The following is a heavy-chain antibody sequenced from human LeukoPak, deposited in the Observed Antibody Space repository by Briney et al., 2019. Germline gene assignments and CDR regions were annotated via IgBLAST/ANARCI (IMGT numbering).Heavy chain of an antibody. D-gene: IGHD3-22*01. CDR1: GYSISSGYY. V-gene: IGHV4-38-2*01. CDR2: FYNSGST. J-gene: IGHJ5*02. CDR3: ARHGNYYDTSQSDP. Sequence: SETLSLTCAVSGYSISSGYYWGWIRQPPGKGLEGIGSFYNSGSTYYNPSLKSRVTISVDTSKNQFSLKLSSVTAPDAAVYYCARHGNYYDTSQSDPWGQGTLVTVSS.